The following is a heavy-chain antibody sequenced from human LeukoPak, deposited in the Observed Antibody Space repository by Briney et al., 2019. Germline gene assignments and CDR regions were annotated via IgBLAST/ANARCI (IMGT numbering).Heavy chain of an antibody. J-gene: IGHJ4*02. CDR2: IYYSGST. V-gene: IGHV4-59*01. CDR3: ARGAGYSSGWYLK. D-gene: IGHD6-19*01. CDR1: GGSISSYY. Sequence: SETLSLTCTVSGGSISSYYWSWIRQPPGKGLEWIGYIYYSGSTNYNPSLKSRVTISVDTSKNQFSLKLSSVTAADTAVYYCARGAGYSSGWYLKWGQGTLVTVSS.